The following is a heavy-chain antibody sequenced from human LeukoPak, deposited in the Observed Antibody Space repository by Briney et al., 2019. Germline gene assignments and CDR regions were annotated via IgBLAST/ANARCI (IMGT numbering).Heavy chain of an antibody. D-gene: IGHD1-7*01. V-gene: IGHV1-69*05. CDR3: ASHGRVEGIGTSLDY. CDR2: IIPIFGTA. CDR1: GGTFSSYA. Sequence: ASVKVSCRASGGTFSSYAISWVRQAPGQGLEWMGRIIPIFGTANYAQKFQGRVTITTDESTSTAYMELSSLRSEDTAVYYCASHGRVEGIGTSLDYWGQGTLVTVSS. J-gene: IGHJ4*02.